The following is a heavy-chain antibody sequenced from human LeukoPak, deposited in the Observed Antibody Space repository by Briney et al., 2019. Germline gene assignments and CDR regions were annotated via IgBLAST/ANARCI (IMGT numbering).Heavy chain of an antibody. J-gene: IGHJ4*02. D-gene: IGHD3-22*01. CDR2: IDSDGRSTGRST. CDR1: GFTFSSYW. V-gene: IGHV3-74*01. CDR3: AREGDSSGYYGFDY. Sequence: GGSLRLSCAASGFTFSSYWMHWVRQVPGKGLMWCVRIDSDGRSTGRSTSYAESVKGGFTIARDNAKNTLYLQINSLTAEDTAVYYCAREGDSSGYYGFDYWGQGTLVTVSS.